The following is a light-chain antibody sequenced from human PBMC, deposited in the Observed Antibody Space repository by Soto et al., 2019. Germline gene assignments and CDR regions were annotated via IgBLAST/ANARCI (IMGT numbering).Light chain of an antibody. CDR3: HQYTTWPRT. CDR1: QSVSSN. CDR2: DAS. J-gene: IGKJ2*01. Sequence: EIVMTQSPATLSVSPGERATLSCRASQSVSSNLAWFQQKPGQAPRLLIYDASTRAIGIPDRFTGSGSGTEFTLPISSLQSEDFAFYYCHQYTTWPRTFGQGTKLEIK. V-gene: IGKV3-15*01.